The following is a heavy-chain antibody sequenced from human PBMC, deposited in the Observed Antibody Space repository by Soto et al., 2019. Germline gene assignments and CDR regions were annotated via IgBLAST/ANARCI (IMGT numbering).Heavy chain of an antibody. Sequence: QPVGSLRLSCAASGFPFSTTDMSWVRQAPGKGLEWVSTIGGSGETTYYADSVKGRFTISRDNSKNTLYLQMNSLRADDTALYYCAKNSGWFNTWGQGALVTVSS. CDR1: GFPFSTTD. D-gene: IGHD3-10*01. CDR3: AKNSGWFNT. J-gene: IGHJ5*02. V-gene: IGHV3-23*01. CDR2: IGGSGETT.